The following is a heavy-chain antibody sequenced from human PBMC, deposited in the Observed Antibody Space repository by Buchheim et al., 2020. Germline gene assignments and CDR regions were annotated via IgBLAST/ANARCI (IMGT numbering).Heavy chain of an antibody. CDR1: GGTFTGYY. V-gene: IGHV1-2*04. CDR2: INPNSGGT. J-gene: IGHJ4*02. CDR3: ARADCSSTSCYEGEFDY. Sequence: QVQLVQSGAEVKKPGSSVKVSCKASGGTFTGYYMHWVRQAPGQGLEWMGWINPNSGGTNYAQKFQGWVTMTRDTSISTAYMELSRLRSDDTAVYYCARADCSSTSCYEGEFDYWGQGTL. D-gene: IGHD2-2*01.